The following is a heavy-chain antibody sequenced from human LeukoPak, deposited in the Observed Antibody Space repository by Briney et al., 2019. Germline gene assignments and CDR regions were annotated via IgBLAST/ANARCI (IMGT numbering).Heavy chain of an antibody. CDR2: INTDGSST. J-gene: IGHJ4*02. CDR3: ARLSPGEDY. Sequence: GGSLRLSCAASGFTFSSYWMHWVRQAPGKGLVWVSGINTDGSSTSYADSVKGRFTISRDNANSTLYLQMNSLRAEDTAVYYCARLSPGEDYWGQGTLVTVSS. CDR1: GFTFSSYW. D-gene: IGHD7-27*01. V-gene: IGHV3-74*01.